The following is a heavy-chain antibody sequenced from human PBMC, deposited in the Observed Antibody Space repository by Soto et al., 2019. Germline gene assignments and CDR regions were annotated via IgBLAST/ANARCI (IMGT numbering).Heavy chain of an antibody. CDR3: ARSQDSSGYWNNCFDP. CDR2: IIPLFGTA. V-gene: IGHV1-69*13. D-gene: IGHD3-22*01. J-gene: IGHJ5*02. Sequence: SVKVSCKASGGTFSTYTMTWVRQAPGQGLEWMGGIIPLFGTANYAQKFQGRVTITADESTSTVYMELSSLRSEGTAVYYCARSQDSSGYWNNCFDPWGQGTLVTVSS. CDR1: GGTFSTYT.